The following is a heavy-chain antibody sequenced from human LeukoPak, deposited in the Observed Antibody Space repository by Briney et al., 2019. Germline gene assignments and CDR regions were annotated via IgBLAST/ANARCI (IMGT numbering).Heavy chain of an antibody. V-gene: IGHV4-39*01. D-gene: IGHD1-26*01. CDR1: GGSISSSSYY. Sequence: SETLSLTCTVSGGSISSSSYYWGWIRQPPGKGLEWIGSIYYSGSTYYNPSLKSRVTISVDTSKNQFSLKLSSVTAADTAVYYCARHGLVGATDWGGLVDYWGQGTLVTVSS. CDR3: ARHGLVGATDWGGLVDY. CDR2: IYYSGST. J-gene: IGHJ4*02.